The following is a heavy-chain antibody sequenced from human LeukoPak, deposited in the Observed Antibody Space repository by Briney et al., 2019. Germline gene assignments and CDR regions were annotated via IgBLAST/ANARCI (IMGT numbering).Heavy chain of an antibody. Sequence: GESLKISCKGSGYSFTSYWIGWVRQMPGKGLEWMGIIYPGDSDTRYSPSFQGQVTTSADKSISTAYLQWSSLKASDTAMYYCASQSSYYDFWSGPDIWGQGTMVTVSS. J-gene: IGHJ3*02. D-gene: IGHD3-3*01. CDR3: ASQSSYYDFWSGPDI. V-gene: IGHV5-51*01. CDR2: IYPGDSDT. CDR1: GYSFTSYW.